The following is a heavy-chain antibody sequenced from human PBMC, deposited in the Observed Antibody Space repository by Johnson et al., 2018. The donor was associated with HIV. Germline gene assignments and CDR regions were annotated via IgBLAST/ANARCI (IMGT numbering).Heavy chain of an antibody. J-gene: IGHJ1*01. V-gene: IGHV3-30*02. Sequence: QVQLVESGGGVVQPGGSLRLSCAASGFTFSSYGMHWVRQAPGKGLEWVAFIRYDGSNKYYADSVKGRFTISRDNSKNTLYLQMNSLRAEDTAVYYCAREGIVGATGDNVRGLLGLRWAMWG. CDR1: GFTFSSYG. CDR3: AREGIVGATGDNVRGLLGLRWAM. D-gene: IGHD1-26*01. CDR2: IRYDGSNK.